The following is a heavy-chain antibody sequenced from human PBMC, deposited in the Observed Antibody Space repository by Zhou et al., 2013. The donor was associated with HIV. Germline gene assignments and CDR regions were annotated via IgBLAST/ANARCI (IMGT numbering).Heavy chain of an antibody. CDR2: IIPILGIA. CDR3: AREGGISITIFGVAYYFDY. J-gene: IGHJ4*02. V-gene: IGHV1-69*04. D-gene: IGHD3-3*01. CDR1: GGTFSSYA. Sequence: QVQLVQSGAEVKKPGSSVKVSCKASGGTFSSYAISWVRQAPGQGLEWMGRIIPILGIANYAQKFQGRVTITADKSTSTAYMELSSLRSEDTAVYYCAREGGISITIFGVAYYFDYWGQGTLVTVSS.